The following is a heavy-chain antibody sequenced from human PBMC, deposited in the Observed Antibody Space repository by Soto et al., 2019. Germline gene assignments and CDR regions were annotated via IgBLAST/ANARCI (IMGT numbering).Heavy chain of an antibody. V-gene: IGHV5-51*01. J-gene: IGHJ4*02. D-gene: IGHD2-2*02. CDR1: GYFFTSYW. Sequence: PGESLKISCKASGYFFTSYWIGWVRQLPGKGLEWMGVIYPSDSDTRYSPSFQGQVTISVDRSISTAYLQWSSLKASDTATYYCARKPAAYTSDVDYWGQGALLTVSS. CDR3: ARKPAAYTSDVDY. CDR2: IYPSDSDT.